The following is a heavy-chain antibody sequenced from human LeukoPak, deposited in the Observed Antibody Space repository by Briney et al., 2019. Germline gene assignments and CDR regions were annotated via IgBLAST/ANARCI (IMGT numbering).Heavy chain of an antibody. CDR3: AKARSSYSNSYYFDY. D-gene: IGHD4-11*01. V-gene: IGHV3-9*01. CDR1: GFTFDDYA. Sequence: PGGSLRLSCAASGFTFDDYAMHWVRQAPGKGLEWVSGISWNSGSIGYADSVKGRFTISRDNAKNSLYLQMNSLRAEDTALYYCAKARSSYSNSYYFDYWGQGTLVTVSS. CDR2: ISWNSGSI. J-gene: IGHJ4*02.